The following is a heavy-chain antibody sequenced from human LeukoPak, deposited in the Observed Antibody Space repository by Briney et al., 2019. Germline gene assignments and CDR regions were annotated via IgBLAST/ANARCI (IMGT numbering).Heavy chain of an antibody. CDR3: ARDSRITIFGVVKYYFDY. D-gene: IGHD3-3*01. V-gene: IGHV1-2*02. CDR1: GYTFTGYY. J-gene: IGHJ4*02. CDR2: INPNSSGT. Sequence: GASVKVSCKASGYTFTGYYMHWVRQAPGQGLEWMGWINPNSSGTNYAQKFQGRVTMTRDTSISTAYMELSRLRSDDTAVYYCARDSRITIFGVVKYYFDYWGQGTLVTVSS.